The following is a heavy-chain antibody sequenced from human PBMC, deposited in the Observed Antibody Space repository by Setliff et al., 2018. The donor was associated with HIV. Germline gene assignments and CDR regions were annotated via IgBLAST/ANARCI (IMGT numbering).Heavy chain of an antibody. D-gene: IGHD2-2*01. CDR2: IYYSGST. Sequence: PPGKGLEWIGSIYYSGSTYYNPSLKSRVTISVDTSKNQFSLKLSSVTAADTAVYYCARPADCSSTSCYLWYFDLWGRGTLVTVSS. J-gene: IGHJ2*01. CDR3: ARPADCSSTSCYLWYFDL. V-gene: IGHV4-39*01.